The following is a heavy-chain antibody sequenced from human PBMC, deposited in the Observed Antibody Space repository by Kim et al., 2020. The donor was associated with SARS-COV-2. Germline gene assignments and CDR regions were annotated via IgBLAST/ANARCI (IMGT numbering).Heavy chain of an antibody. CDR3: ARGGAWLQPFDY. D-gene: IGHD5-18*01. Sequence: SETLSLTCSVSGGSIWSWIRQPAGKGLEWIGRIYTSGNTNYNPSLKSRVTMSVDTSKNQFSLKLSSVTAADTAVYYCARGGAWLQPFDYWGQGTLITVSP. V-gene: IGHV4-4*07. CDR1: GGSI. CDR2: IYTSGNT. J-gene: IGHJ4*02.